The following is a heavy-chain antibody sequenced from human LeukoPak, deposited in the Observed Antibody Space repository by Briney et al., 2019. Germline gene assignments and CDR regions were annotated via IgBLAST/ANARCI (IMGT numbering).Heavy chain of an antibody. Sequence: GGSLRLSCAASGFIFSTSWMCWVRQAPGKGLVWVSRIGPDGTDTRYADPVKGRFTISRDNAENTLYLQMNSLRAEDTAVYYCASYNWANWMDAWGQGTLVTVSS. CDR3: ASYNWANWMDA. CDR2: IGPDGTDT. D-gene: IGHD1-20*01. V-gene: IGHV3-74*01. CDR1: GFIFSTSW. J-gene: IGHJ5*02.